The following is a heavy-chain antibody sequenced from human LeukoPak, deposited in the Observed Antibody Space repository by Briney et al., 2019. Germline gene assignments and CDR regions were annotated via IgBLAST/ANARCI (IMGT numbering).Heavy chain of an antibody. Sequence: GGSLRLSCAASGFTFSYYSMNWARQAPGKGLEWVSYISNSSSTIYYADSVKGRFTISRDNAKNSLYLQMNSLRAEDTAVYYCARTTACDYWGQGTLVAVSS. CDR1: GFTFSYYS. CDR3: ARTTACDY. J-gene: IGHJ4*02. V-gene: IGHV3-48*01. CDR2: ISNSSSTI. D-gene: IGHD4-11*01.